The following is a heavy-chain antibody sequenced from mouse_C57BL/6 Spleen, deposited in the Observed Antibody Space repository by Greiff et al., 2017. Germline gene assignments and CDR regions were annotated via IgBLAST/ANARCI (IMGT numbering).Heavy chain of an antibody. D-gene: IGHD3-2*02. CDR2: IHPNSGST. CDR3: ARRTAQAAPFDY. Sequence: VQLQQPGAELVKPGASVKLSCKASGYTFTSYWMHWVKQRPGQGLEWIGRIHPNSGSTNYNEKFKSKATLTVDKSSSTAYMQLSSLTSEDSAVYYCARRTAQAAPFDYWGQGTSLTVSS. J-gene: IGHJ2*02. V-gene: IGHV1-64*01. CDR1: GYTFTSYW.